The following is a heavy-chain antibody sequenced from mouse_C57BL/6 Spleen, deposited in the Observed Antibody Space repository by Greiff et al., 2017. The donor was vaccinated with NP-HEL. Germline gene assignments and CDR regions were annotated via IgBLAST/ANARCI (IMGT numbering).Heavy chain of an antibody. J-gene: IGHJ3*01. CDR3: ARRDDGAY. CDR1: GYTFTSYW. V-gene: IGHV1-50*01. D-gene: IGHD2-14*01. CDR2: IDPSDSYT. Sequence: QVHVKQPGAELVKPGASVKLSCKASGYTFTSYWMQWVKQRPGQGLEWIGEIDPSDSYTNYNQKFKGKATLTVDTSSSTAYMQLSSLTSEDSAVYYCARRDDGAYWGQGTLVTVSA.